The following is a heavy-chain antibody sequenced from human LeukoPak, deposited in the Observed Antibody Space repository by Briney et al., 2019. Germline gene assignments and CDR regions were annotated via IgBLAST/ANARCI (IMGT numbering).Heavy chain of an antibody. CDR2: ISSSGSTI. J-gene: IGHJ6*02. V-gene: IGHV3-11*01. CDR1: GFTFSDYY. Sequence: PGGSLRLSYAASGFTFSDYYMSWIRQAPGKGLEWVSYISSSGSTIYYADSVKGRFTISRDNAKNSLYLQMNSLRAEDTAVYYCASTYGSGSYRGYYYGMDVWGQGTTVTVSS. CDR3: ASTYGSGSYRGYYYGMDV. D-gene: IGHD3-10*01.